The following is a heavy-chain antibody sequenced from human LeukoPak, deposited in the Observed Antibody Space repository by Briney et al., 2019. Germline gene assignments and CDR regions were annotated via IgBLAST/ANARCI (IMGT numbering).Heavy chain of an antibody. Sequence: GGSLRLSCAASGFTFSSYGMSWVRLAPGKGLEWVSAISGSGGSTYYADSVKGRFTISRDNSKNTLYLQMNSLRAEDTAVYYCARRAGDYSHPYDYWGQGTLVTVSS. D-gene: IGHD3-22*01. V-gene: IGHV3-23*01. J-gene: IGHJ4*02. CDR1: GFTFSSYG. CDR3: ARRAGDYSHPYDY. CDR2: ISGSGGST.